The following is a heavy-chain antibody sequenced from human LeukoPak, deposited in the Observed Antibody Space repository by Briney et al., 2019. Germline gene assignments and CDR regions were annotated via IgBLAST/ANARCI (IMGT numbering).Heavy chain of an antibody. V-gene: IGHV1-8*01. CDR2: MNPNSGNT. Sequence: ASVKVSCKASGYTFTSYDINWVRQATGQGLEWMGWMNPNSGNTGYAQKFQGRVTMTRNTSISTAYMELSRLRAEDRDVYYCARGFDFWSGYYWGYWGQGTLVTVSS. J-gene: IGHJ4*02. CDR1: GYTFTSYD. D-gene: IGHD3-3*01. CDR3: ARGFDFWSGYYWGY.